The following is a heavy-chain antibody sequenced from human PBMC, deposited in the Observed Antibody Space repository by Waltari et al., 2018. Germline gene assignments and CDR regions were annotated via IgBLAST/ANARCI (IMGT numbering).Heavy chain of an antibody. CDR2: MFTEGTA. CDR1: GFSVSRNY. CDR3: TREDQGQPGGY. J-gene: IGHJ4*02. V-gene: IGHV3-53*01. Sequence: VQLVESGGGLMQPGGSLRLSCAASGFSVSRNYMSWVSQAPGKGLEWVQLMFTEGTAYYADSVKGRFTISRDNSKNTLNLQMNGLRAEDTAVYYCTREDQGQPGGYWGQGTLVTVSS. D-gene: IGHD2-2*01.